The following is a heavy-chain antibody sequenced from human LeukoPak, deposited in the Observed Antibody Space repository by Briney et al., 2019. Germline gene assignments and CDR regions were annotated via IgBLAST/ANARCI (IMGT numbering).Heavy chain of an antibody. D-gene: IGHD4-17*01. J-gene: IGHJ4*02. V-gene: IGHV4-59*01. Sequence: SETLSLTCTVSGGSISSYYWSWIRQPPGKGLEWIGYIYYSGSTNYNPSLKSRVTISVDTSKNQFSLKLSSVTAADTAVYYCARVHYGDYENWGQGTLVTVSS. CDR2: IYYSGST. CDR1: GGSISSYY. CDR3: ARVHYGDYEN.